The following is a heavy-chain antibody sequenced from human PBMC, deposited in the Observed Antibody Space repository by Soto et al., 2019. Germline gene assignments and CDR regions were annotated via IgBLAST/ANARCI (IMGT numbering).Heavy chain of an antibody. J-gene: IGHJ4*02. CDR1: GGSISSYY. Sequence: QVQLQESGPGLVKPSETLSLTCTVSGGSISSYYWSWIRQPPGKGLEWIGYIYYSGSTNYNPSLKSRVTLSVDPAKNQFSLKLSSVTAADTAVYYCAREGKTPFDYWGQGTLVTVSS. V-gene: IGHV4-59*12. CDR3: AREGKTPFDY. CDR2: IYYSGST.